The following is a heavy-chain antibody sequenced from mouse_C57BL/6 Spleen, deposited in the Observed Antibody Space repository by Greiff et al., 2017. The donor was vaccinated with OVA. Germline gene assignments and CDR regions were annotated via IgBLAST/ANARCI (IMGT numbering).Heavy chain of an antibody. J-gene: IGHJ2*01. CDR3: ARERDGTTRAYYCDY. D-gene: IGHD2-1*01. Sequence: VQLQQPGAELVKPGASVKLSCKASGYTFTSYWMQWVKQRPGQGLEWIGEIDPSDSYTNYNQKFKGKATLSVDTSSSTADMQLSSLTSEDTAVYYWARERDGTTRAYYCDYWGQGTTLTVSS. V-gene: IGHV1-50*01. CDR2: IDPSDSYT. CDR1: GYTFTSYW.